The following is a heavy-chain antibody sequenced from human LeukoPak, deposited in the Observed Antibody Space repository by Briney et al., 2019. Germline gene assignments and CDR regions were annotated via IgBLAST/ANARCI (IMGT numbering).Heavy chain of an antibody. Sequence: SQTLSLTCVISGDSISSNTASWNWIRQSPSRVLEWLGRTYYMSRWYDDYADSVRSRITINPDASKNEFSLHLTSVTPDDTAMYYCARTSGYSSLAFWGQGTPVTVSS. CDR1: GDSISSNTAS. J-gene: IGHJ4*02. D-gene: IGHD6-19*01. V-gene: IGHV6-1*01. CDR3: ARTSGYSSLAF. CDR2: TYYMSRWYD.